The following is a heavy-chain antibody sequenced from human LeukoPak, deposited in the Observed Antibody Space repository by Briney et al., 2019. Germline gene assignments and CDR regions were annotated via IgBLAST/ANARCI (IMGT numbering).Heavy chain of an antibody. CDR3: ARDRSSWSAPTWFDY. D-gene: IGHD6-13*01. CDR1: GFIFSSYS. V-gene: IGHV3-21*01. CDR2: ISSSSSYI. J-gene: IGHJ4*02. Sequence: GGSLRLSCAASGFIFSSYSMNWVRQAPGKGLEWVSSISSSSSYIYYADSVKGRFTISRDNAKNSLYLQMNSLRAEDTAVYYCARDRSSWSAPTWFDYWGQGTLVTVSS.